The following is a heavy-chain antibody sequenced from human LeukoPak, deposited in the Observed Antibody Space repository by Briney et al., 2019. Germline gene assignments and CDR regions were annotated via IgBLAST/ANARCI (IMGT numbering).Heavy chain of an antibody. CDR1: GGSISNYY. V-gene: IGHV4-59*01. D-gene: IGHD5-18*01. CDR3: ARETNTGGYTYGYVYYDY. Sequence: SETLSLTCTVSGGSISNYYWSWIRQPPGKGLEWIGYIYRSGSTTYNPSLKSRVTISVDTSKSQFSLNLRSVTAADTAVYYCARETNTGGYTYGYVYYDYWGQGTLVTVSS. J-gene: IGHJ4*02. CDR2: IYRSGST.